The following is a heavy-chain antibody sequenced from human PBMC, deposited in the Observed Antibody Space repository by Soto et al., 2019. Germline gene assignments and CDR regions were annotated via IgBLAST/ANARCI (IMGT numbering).Heavy chain of an antibody. J-gene: IGHJ6*02. CDR3: ARGTYPSIAAAAPGMDV. Sequence: SVKVSCKASGGTFSSYAISWVRQAPGQGLEWMGGIIPIFGTANYAQKFQGRVTITADESTSTAYMELSSLRSEDTAVYYCARGTYPSIAAAAPGMDVWGQGTTVTVSS. CDR2: IIPIFGTA. CDR1: GGTFSSYA. D-gene: IGHD6-13*01. V-gene: IGHV1-69*13.